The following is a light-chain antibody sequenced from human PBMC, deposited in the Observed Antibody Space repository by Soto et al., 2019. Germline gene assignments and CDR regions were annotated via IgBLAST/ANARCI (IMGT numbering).Light chain of an antibody. CDR3: AAWDDALNGIV. CDR1: SSNIGSKT. V-gene: IGLV1-44*01. CDR2: SNN. Sequence: QSVLTQPPSASGTPGQRVTISCSGSSSNIGSKTVNWYQQLPGTAHKLLIYSNNNQPSGVPDRVSGSKSGTSASLAISGLQSEDEDEYYCAAWDDALNGIVFGGGTKLTVL. J-gene: IGLJ2*01.